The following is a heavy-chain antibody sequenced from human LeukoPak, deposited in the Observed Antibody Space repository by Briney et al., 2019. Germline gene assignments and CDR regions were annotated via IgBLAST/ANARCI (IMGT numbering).Heavy chain of an antibody. V-gene: IGHV1-2*06. Sequence: RASVKVSCKASGYTFTGYYMHWVRQAPGQGLEWMGRINPNSGGTNYAQKFQGRVTMTRDTSISTAYMELSRLRSDDTAVYYCARDASGVRGVIRGCYYYMDVWGKGTTVTVSS. CDR3: ARDASGVRGVIRGCYYYMDV. J-gene: IGHJ6*03. CDR1: GYTFTGYY. D-gene: IGHD3-10*01. CDR2: INPNSGGT.